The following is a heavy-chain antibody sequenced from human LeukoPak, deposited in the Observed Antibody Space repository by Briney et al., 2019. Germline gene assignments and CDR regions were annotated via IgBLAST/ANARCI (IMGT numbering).Heavy chain of an antibody. D-gene: IGHD5-18*01. CDR1: GYTFTGYY. CDR3: ARAVNSYVDY. CDR2: INPNSGGT. J-gene: IGHJ4*02. V-gene: IGHV1-2*02. Sequence: GASVKVSCKASGYTFTGYYMHWVRQAPGQGLEWMGWINPNSGGTNYAQEFQGRVTMTRDTSISTAYMELSRLRSDDTAVYYCARAVNSYVDYWGQGTLVTVSS.